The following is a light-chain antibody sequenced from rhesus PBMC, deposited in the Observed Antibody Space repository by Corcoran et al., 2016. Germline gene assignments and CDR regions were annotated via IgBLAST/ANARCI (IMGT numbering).Light chain of an antibody. CDR1: ETVNNY. Sequence: DIQLTQSPSSLSASVGDTVTITCRASETVNNYLNWYQQKPGKAPKLLIFEASTLQGGVPPRFSGSGSGTDYTLIISSLQSEDVATYCCQHNYGTPFTFGPGTKLDIK. J-gene: IGKJ3*01. CDR2: EAS. CDR3: QHNYGTPFT. V-gene: IGKV1-74*01.